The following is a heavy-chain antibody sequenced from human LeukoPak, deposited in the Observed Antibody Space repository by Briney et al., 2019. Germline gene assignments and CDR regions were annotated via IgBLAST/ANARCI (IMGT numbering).Heavy chain of an antibody. CDR2: IGGGGENT. CDR3: AKVLTGSQDY. Sequence: GGSLRLSCAASGFTVSSNYMSWVRQAPGKGLEWVSTIGGGGENTYYADSVKGRFTISRDNSRNTLYLQMKSLRAEDTAVYFCAKVLTGSQDYWGQGTLVTVSS. D-gene: IGHD7-27*01. CDR1: GFTVSSNY. V-gene: IGHV3-23*01. J-gene: IGHJ4*02.